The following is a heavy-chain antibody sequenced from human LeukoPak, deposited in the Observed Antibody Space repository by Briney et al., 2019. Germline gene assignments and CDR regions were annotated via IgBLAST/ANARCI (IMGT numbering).Heavy chain of an antibody. CDR3: ARVEAGANFYYYYMDV. CDR1: GFTFSTYS. D-gene: IGHD6-13*01. CDR2: INSGSSII. J-gene: IGHJ6*03. Sequence: PGGSLRLSCAASGFTFSTYSMNWVRQAPGKGLEWVSYINSGSSIIYYADSVKGRFTISRDDARDSLNLQMNSLRGEDTAVYYWARVEAGANFYYYYMDVWGKGTTVTVSS. V-gene: IGHV3-48*01.